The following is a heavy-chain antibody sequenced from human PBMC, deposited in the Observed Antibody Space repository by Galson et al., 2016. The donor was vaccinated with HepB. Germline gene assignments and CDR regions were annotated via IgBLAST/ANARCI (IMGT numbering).Heavy chain of an antibody. D-gene: IGHD2-8*02. Sequence: SLRLSCAASGFTSINAWMSWFRQAPGKGLEWVGRIRSKSDGGRKDYAAPVKGRFTIPRDESQNRLYLQMTSLKTEDTAMYFCTKVEVYCIGGVCQSWFDPWGQGTLVTVSA. CDR1: GFTSINAW. V-gene: IGHV3-15*01. CDR2: IRSKSDGGRK. CDR3: TKVEVYCIGGVCQSWFDP. J-gene: IGHJ5*02.